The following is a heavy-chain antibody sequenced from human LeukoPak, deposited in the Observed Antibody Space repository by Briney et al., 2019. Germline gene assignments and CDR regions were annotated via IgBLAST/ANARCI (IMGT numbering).Heavy chain of an antibody. CDR2: ITISGSIT. J-gene: IGHJ4*02. D-gene: IGHD3-10*01. Sequence: GSLRLSCVASGFTFGDYYMNWIRQAPGKGLEWISYITISGSITYYADSVKGRFTISRDDAKNSLYLQMNSLRVEDTAVYYCANLQSGGADYWGQGTLVTVSS. CDR3: ANLQSGGADY. CDR1: GFTFGDYY. V-gene: IGHV3-11*01.